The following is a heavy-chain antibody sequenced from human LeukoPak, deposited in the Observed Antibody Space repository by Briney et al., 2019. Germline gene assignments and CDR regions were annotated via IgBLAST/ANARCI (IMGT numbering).Heavy chain of an antibody. CDR3: AKNHDYGDSSGY. Sequence: QTGGSLRLSCAASGFTFSSYGMHWVRQAPGKGLEWVAFIRYDGSNKYYADSVKGRFTISRDNSKNTLYLQMNSLRAEDTAVYYCAKNHDYGDSSGYWGQGTLVTVSS. CDR1: GFTFSSYG. V-gene: IGHV3-30*02. D-gene: IGHD4-17*01. J-gene: IGHJ4*02. CDR2: IRYDGSNK.